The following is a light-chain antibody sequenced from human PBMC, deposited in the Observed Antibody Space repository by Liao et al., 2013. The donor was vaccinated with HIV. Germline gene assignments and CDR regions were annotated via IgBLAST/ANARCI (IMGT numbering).Light chain of an antibody. CDR2: QDT. Sequence: SDELTQPSSVSVSPGQTASIACSGDELRDKYASWYQQRPGQSPVLVIYQDTKRPSSIPDRFSGSTSGNTATLTISGTQAMDEADYYCQAWDSSTGVFGGGTKLTVL. CDR1: ELRDKY. V-gene: IGLV3-1*01. CDR3: QAWDSSTGV. J-gene: IGLJ3*02.